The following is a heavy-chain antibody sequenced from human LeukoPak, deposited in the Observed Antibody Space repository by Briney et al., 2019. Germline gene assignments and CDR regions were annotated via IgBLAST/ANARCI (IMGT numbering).Heavy chain of an antibody. CDR1: GYSFPSYW. Sequence: GESLKTSCKVSGYSFPSYWITWVRQVPGKGLEWMGRTAPSDSYTNYNPSFEGHVTMSVEKSITTVYLQWSSLKASDTAMYYCVRQPPGVYDTTQNWFDPWGQGTLVTVSS. J-gene: IGHJ5*02. CDR2: TAPSDSYT. CDR3: VRQPPGVYDTTQNWFDP. D-gene: IGHD3-22*01. V-gene: IGHV5-10-1*01.